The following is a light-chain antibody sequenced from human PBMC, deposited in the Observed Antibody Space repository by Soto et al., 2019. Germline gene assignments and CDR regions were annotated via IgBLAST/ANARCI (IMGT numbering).Light chain of an antibody. J-gene: IGKJ5*01. CDR2: DAS. Sequence: EIVLTQSPATLSLSPWERATLSCRASQSVSSYLAWYQQKPGQAPRLLIYDASNRATGIPARFSGSGSGTDYTLTISSLEPEDFAVYYCQQRTRWPMTFGQGTRLEIK. CDR3: QQRTRWPMT. CDR1: QSVSSY. V-gene: IGKV3-11*01.